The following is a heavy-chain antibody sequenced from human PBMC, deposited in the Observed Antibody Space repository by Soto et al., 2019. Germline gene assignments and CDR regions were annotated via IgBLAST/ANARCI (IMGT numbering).Heavy chain of an antibody. Sequence: SETLSLTCTVSGGSISSYYWSWIRQPPGKGLEWIGYIYYSGSTNYNPSLKSRVTISVDTSKNQFSLKLSSVTAADTAVYYCARCTVNYYYRMDVWGQGSTVIV. D-gene: IGHD2-2*01. V-gene: IGHV4-59*01. CDR2: IYYSGST. J-gene: IGHJ6*02. CDR3: ARCTVNYYYRMDV. CDR1: GGSISSYY.